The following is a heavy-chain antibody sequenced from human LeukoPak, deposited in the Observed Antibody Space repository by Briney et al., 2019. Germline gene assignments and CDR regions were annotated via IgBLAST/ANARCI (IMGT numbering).Heavy chain of an antibody. CDR1: GFTFSSYG. J-gene: IGHJ6*02. V-gene: IGHV3-48*03. CDR3: ARDWVLGYCSSTSCEERGYYYYYGMDV. CDR2: ISSSGSTI. D-gene: IGHD2-2*01. Sequence: GGSLRLSCAASGFTFSSYGMNWVRQAPGKGLEWVSYISSSGSTIYYADSVKGRFTISRDNAENSLYLQMNSLRAEDTAVYYCARDWVLGYCSSTSCEERGYYYYYGMDVWGQGTTVTVSS.